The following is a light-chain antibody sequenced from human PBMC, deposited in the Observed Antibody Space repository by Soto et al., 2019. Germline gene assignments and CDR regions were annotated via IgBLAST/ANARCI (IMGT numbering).Light chain of an antibody. CDR3: QKYDSVLLI. CDR1: QAINNY. Sequence: DIQMTQSPSSLSASVGDRVTITCRASQAINNYVAWYQQKPGQCPQLLIYAASTLQSGVPSRFSGSGSGTDFTLTISSLQREDVATYYCQKYDSVLLIFGGGTKVEVK. V-gene: IGKV1-27*01. J-gene: IGKJ4*01. CDR2: AAS.